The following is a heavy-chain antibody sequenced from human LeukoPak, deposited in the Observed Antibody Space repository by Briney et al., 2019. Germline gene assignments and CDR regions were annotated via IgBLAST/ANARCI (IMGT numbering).Heavy chain of an antibody. V-gene: IGHV4-34*01. J-gene: IGHJ4*02. CDR2: INHSGST. Sequence: RTSETLSLTCAVYGGSFSGYYWSWIRQPPGKGLEWIGEINHSGSTNYNPSLKSRVTISVDTSKNQFSLKLSSVTAADTAVYYCARGLGIAVAGTGRIYFDYWGQRTRVTVSS. CDR3: ARGLGIAVAGTGRIYFDY. CDR1: GGSFSGYY. D-gene: IGHD6-19*01.